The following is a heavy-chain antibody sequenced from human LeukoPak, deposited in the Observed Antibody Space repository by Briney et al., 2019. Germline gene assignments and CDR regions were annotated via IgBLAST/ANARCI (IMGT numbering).Heavy chain of an antibody. D-gene: IGHD3-22*01. V-gene: IGHV4-39*01. CDR1: GDSVSRSDSY. J-gene: IGHJ1*01. CDR3: ARRRYYDGSGYLE. CDR2: IYYSGRT. Sequence: PSETLSLTCSVCGDSVSRSDSYWDWIRQPPGKGLECIGTIYYSGRTYYSPSLKSRVTMSVDPSNNQFSLNLRSVTAADTAVYYCARRRYYDGSGYLEWGQGTLVSVSS.